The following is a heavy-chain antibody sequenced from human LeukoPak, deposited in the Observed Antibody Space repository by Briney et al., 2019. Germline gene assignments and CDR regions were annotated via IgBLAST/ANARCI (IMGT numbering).Heavy chain of an antibody. CDR1: GFNVRSNF. J-gene: IGHJ4*02. D-gene: IGHD2-2*01. Sequence: GGSLRLSCAASGFNVRSNFMAWVRQAPGKGLEWVSVIYTGGSTYYADSVKGRFTISRDNSQNTVSLQMNSVRAEDTAMYYCVREVPQLLYYWGQGTPVSVSS. CDR2: IYTGGST. CDR3: VREVPQLLYY. V-gene: IGHV3-53*01.